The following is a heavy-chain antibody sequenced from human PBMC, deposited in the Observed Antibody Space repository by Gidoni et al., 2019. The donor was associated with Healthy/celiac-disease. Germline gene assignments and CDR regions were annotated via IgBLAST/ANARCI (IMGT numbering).Heavy chain of an antibody. Sequence: QVQLQESGPGLVKPSETLSLPCTVSGGAISSYYWSWIRQPPGKGLEWIGYIYYSGSTNYNPSLKSRVTISVDTSKNQFSLKLSSVTAADTAVYYCARDRRATGPFDYWGQGTLVTVSS. D-gene: IGHD1-26*01. CDR3: ARDRRATGPFDY. CDR2: IYYSGST. CDR1: GGAISSYY. J-gene: IGHJ4*02. V-gene: IGHV4-59*01.